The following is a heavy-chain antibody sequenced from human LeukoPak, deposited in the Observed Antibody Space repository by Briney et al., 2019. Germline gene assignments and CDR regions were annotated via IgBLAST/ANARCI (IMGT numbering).Heavy chain of an antibody. CDR3: ARDRDGYNPEGAFDI. CDR2: ISGYNGNT. J-gene: IGHJ3*02. D-gene: IGHD5-24*01. CDR1: GYTFTSHG. Sequence: GASVKVSCKASGYTFTSHGINWVRQAPGQGLEWMGWISGYNGNTDYAQKFQGRVAMTTDTSTTTAYMELRSLRSDDTAVYYCARDRDGYNPEGAFDIWGQGTMVTVSS. V-gene: IGHV1-18*01.